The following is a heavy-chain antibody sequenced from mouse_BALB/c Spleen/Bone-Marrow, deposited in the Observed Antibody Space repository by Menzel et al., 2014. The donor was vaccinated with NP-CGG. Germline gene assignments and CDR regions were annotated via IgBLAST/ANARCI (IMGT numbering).Heavy chain of an antibody. J-gene: IGHJ2*03. CDR3: SRSIPTEGEFDY. CDR1: GYSFTSYW. V-gene: IGHV1-5*01. Sequence: EVQLQQSGTVLARPGASVKMSCKASGYSFTSYWMYWIKQRPGQGLEWIGAIYPGNSGTSYNQNFKGEAKLTAATSASSAFMELSSHTNEDSAVYYCSRSIPTEGEFDYWVQGTSLTVSS. D-gene: IGHD1-1*01. CDR2: IYPGNSGT.